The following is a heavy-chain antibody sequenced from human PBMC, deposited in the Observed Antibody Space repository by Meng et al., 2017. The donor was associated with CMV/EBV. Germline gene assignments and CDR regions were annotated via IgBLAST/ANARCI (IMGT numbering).Heavy chain of an antibody. CDR2: ISGSGGST. D-gene: IGHD3-3*01. J-gene: IGHJ6*02. CDR3: ANGRFLEWLSHYYYGMDV. V-gene: IGHV3-23*01. Sequence: GESLKISCAAPGFTFSSYAMSWVRQAPGKGLEWVSAISGSGGSTYYADSVKGRFTISRDNSKNTLYLQMNSLRAEDTAVYYCANGRFLEWLSHYYYGMDVWGQGTTVTVSS. CDR1: GFTFSSYA.